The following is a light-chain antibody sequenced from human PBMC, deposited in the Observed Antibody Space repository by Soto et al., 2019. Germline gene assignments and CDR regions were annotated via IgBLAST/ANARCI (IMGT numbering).Light chain of an antibody. CDR1: SSDVGGYNY. J-gene: IGLJ1*01. Sequence: QSALTQPASVSGSPGQSITISCTGTSSDVGGYNYVSWYQQYPGKAPKLILYDVSNRPSGVSNRFSGSKSGNTASLTISGLQAEDEADYYCSSYRSSSTYVFGTGTKVTVL. CDR2: DVS. CDR3: SSYRSSSTYV. V-gene: IGLV2-14*03.